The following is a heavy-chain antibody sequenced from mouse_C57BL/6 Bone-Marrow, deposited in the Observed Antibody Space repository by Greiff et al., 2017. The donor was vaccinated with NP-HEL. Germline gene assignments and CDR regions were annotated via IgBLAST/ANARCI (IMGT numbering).Heavy chain of an antibody. V-gene: IGHV1-19*01. J-gene: IGHJ1*03. CDR1: GYTFTDYY. Sequence: EVQLQQSGPVLVKPGASVKMSCKASGYTFTDYYMNWVKQSHGKSLEWIGVINPYNGGTSYNQKFKGKATLTVDKSSSTAYMELNSLTSEDSAVYYCARGIYYGNYGWYFDVWGTGTTVTVSS. CDR2: INPYNGGT. CDR3: ARGIYYGNYGWYFDV. D-gene: IGHD2-1*01.